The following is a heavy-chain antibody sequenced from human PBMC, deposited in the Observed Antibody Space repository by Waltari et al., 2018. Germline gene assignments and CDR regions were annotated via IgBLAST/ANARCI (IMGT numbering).Heavy chain of an antibody. Sequence: EVQLVESGGGLIQPGGSLRLSCAASGFTFGDYWMHWVRQAPGKGLGCTHLITMDGGSISYAASVKGRFTISRDNAKNTVSLQLNSLRVDDTGVYYCARKGGRGYPYGPFYYDFWGQGTLVTVSS. CDR3: ARKGGRGYPYGPFYYDF. CDR2: ITMDGGSI. J-gene: IGHJ4*02. CDR1: GFTFGDYW. D-gene: IGHD5-18*01. V-gene: IGHV3-74*01.